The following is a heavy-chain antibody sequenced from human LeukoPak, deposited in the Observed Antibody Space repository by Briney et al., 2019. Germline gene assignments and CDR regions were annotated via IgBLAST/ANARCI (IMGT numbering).Heavy chain of an antibody. CDR2: ISGSSLTI. CDR3: VKARGLSRLAGDAFHL. J-gene: IGHJ3*01. Sequence: PGGSLRLSCAASGFTFSSYEMNWVRQTPGKGLEWLSYISGSSLTIIYADSVKGRFTISRDNAKNSLYLQMNNLGSEDMAVYFCVKARGLSRLAGDAFHLWGQGTTVIVSS. CDR1: GFTFSSYE. V-gene: IGHV3-48*03. D-gene: IGHD6-19*01.